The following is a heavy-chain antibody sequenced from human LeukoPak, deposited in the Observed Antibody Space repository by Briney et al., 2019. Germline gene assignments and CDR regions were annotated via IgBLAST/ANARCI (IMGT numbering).Heavy chain of an antibody. CDR2: IKSKTDGGTT. Sequence: RTGGSLRLSCAASGFTFSNAWMSWVRQAPGKGLERVGRIKSKTDGGTTDSAAPVKGRFTISRDDSKNTLYLQMNSLKTEDTAVYYCTTPDSSGIDYWGQGTLVTVSS. CDR3: TTPDSSGIDY. J-gene: IGHJ4*02. CDR1: GFTFSNAW. V-gene: IGHV3-15*01. D-gene: IGHD6-25*01.